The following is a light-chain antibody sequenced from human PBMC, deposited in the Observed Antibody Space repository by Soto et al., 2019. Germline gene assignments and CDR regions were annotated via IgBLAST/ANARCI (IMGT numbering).Light chain of an antibody. J-gene: IGKJ1*01. V-gene: IGKV1-5*03. CDR2: KVS. CDR1: QSVGSW. Sequence: DIQMTQSPSTLSASVGARVTITCRASQSVGSWLSWFQQKAGNAPKVLIYKVSSLESGVPSRFSGSGSGTKFTLTISSLQPEDVATYYCQQYISDPWTFGQGTRVEIK. CDR3: QQYISDPWT.